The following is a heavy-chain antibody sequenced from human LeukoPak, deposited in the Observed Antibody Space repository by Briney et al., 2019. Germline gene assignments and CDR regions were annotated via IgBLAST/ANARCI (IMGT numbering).Heavy chain of an antibody. CDR1: GGSFSGYY. Sequence: NPSETLSLTCAVYGGSFSGYYWSWIRQPPGKGLEWIGEINHSGSTNYNPSLKSRVTISVDTSKNQFSLKLSSVTAADTAVYYCAREEGGSFDYWGQGTLVTVSS. D-gene: IGHD1-26*01. J-gene: IGHJ4*02. CDR2: INHSGST. CDR3: AREEGGSFDY. V-gene: IGHV4-34*01.